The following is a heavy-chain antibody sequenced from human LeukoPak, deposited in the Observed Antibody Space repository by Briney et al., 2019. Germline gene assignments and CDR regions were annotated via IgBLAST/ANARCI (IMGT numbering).Heavy chain of an antibody. J-gene: IGHJ5*02. V-gene: IGHV4-61*02. CDR1: GGSISSGSYY. Sequence: SETLSLTCTVSGGSISSGSYYWSWIRQPAGKGLEWIGRIYTSGSTNYNPSLKSRVTISVDTSKNQFSLKLSSVTAADTAVYYCARDTWGDGGEWFDPWGQGTLVTVSS. CDR2: IYTSGST. D-gene: IGHD3-10*01. CDR3: ARDTWGDGGEWFDP.